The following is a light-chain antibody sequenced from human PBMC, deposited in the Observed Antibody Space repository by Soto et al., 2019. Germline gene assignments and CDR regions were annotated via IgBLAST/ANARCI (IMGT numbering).Light chain of an antibody. CDR1: SSDVGGYNY. CDR2: EVN. V-gene: IGLV2-8*01. J-gene: IGLJ1*01. Sequence: QSALTQPPSASGSPGQSVPISCTGTSSDVGGYNYVSWYQQYPGKVPKLMVYEVNKRPSGVPDRFSGSKSGNTASLTVSGLQADDEADYYCTSYAGGNNVFGTGTKVTVL. CDR3: TSYAGGNNV.